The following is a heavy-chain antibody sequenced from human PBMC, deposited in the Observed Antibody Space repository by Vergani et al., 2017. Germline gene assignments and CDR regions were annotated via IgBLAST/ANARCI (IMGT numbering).Heavy chain of an antibody. V-gene: IGHV1-2*02. CDR1: GYTFTGYY. CDR3: ARFYYYDSSGYAKYYYYGMDV. D-gene: IGHD3-22*01. J-gene: IGHJ6*02. CDR2: INPNSGGT. Sequence: QVQLVQSGAEVKKPGASVKVSCKASGYTFTGYYMHWVRQAPGQGLEWMGWINPNSGGTNYAQKFQGRVTMTRDTSISTAYMELSSLRSEDTAVYYCARFYYYDSSGYAKYYYYGMDVWGQGTTVTVSS.